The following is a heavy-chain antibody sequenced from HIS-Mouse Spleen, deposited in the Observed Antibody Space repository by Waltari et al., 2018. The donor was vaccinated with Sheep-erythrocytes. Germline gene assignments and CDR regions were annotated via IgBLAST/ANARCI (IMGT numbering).Heavy chain of an antibody. Sequence: EVQLWESGGGLLQLGRSWRPPGAASGSGFYVYAMPWVRQAPGKGLVWVSGISWNSGNIGYADSVKGRFTISKDNAKNSLYLQMNSLRAEDTALYYCAKDISRNIVVVPAAVGDYWGQGTLVTVSS. CDR3: AKDISRNIVVVPAAVGDY. J-gene: IGHJ4*02. D-gene: IGHD2-2*01. CDR2: ISWNSGNI. CDR1: GSGFYVYA. V-gene: IGHV3-9*01.